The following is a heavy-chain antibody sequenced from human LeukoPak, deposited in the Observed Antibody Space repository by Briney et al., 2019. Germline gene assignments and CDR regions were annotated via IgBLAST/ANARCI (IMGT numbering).Heavy chain of an antibody. CDR1: GGSISSGGYY. CDR3: ARALRWSPYFDY. J-gene: IGHJ4*02. Sequence: PSETLSLTCTVSGGSISSGGYYWSWIRQHPGKGLEWIGYIFYSGSTYYNPSLKSRVTISVDTSKNQFSLRLSSVTAADTAVYYCARALRWSPYFDYWGQGTLVTVSS. V-gene: IGHV4-31*03. CDR2: IFYSGST. D-gene: IGHD4-23*01.